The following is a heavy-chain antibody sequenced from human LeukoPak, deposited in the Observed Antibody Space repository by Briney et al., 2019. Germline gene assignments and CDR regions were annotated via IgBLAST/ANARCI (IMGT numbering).Heavy chain of an antibody. CDR1: GFTFSSYG. V-gene: IGHV3-33*06. Sequence: GGSLRLSCAASGFTFSSYGMHWVRQAPGKGLEWVAVIWYDGSNKYYADSVKGRFTISRDNSKNTLYLQMNSLRAEDTAVYYCAKGAWYNWNHYFDYWGQGTLVTVSS. CDR3: AKGAWYNWNHYFDY. D-gene: IGHD1-20*01. J-gene: IGHJ4*02. CDR2: IWYDGSNK.